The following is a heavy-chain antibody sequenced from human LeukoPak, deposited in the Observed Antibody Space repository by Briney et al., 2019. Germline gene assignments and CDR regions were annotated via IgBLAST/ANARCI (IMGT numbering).Heavy chain of an antibody. J-gene: IGHJ4*02. D-gene: IGHD5-12*01. V-gene: IGHV3-48*02. CDR1: GFTFSSYS. Sequence: PGGSLRLSCAASGFTFSSYSMNWVRQAPGKGREWGSYISSSSSTIYYAASVKGRFTISRDNAKNSLYLQMNSLRDEDTAVYYCARDLYGGYGFVYWGQETLVTVSS. CDR3: ARDLYGGYGFVY. CDR2: ISSSSSTI.